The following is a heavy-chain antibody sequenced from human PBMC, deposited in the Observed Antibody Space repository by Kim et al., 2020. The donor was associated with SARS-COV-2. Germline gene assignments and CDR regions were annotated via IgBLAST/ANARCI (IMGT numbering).Heavy chain of an antibody. CDR2: IWYDGSNK. J-gene: IGHJ6*02. CDR3: ARDFALYGGSDYYYGMDV. D-gene: IGHD2-15*01. Sequence: GGSLRLSCAASGFTFSSYGMHWVRQAPGKGLEWVAVIWYDGSNKYYADSVKGRFTISRDNSKNTLYLQMNSLRAEDTAVYYCARDFALYGGSDYYYGMDVWGQGTTVTVSS. V-gene: IGHV3-33*01. CDR1: GFTFSSYG.